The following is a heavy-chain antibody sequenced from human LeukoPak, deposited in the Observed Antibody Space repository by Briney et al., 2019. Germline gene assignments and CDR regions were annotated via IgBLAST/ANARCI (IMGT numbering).Heavy chain of an antibody. D-gene: IGHD3-10*01. CDR1: GFTFSNYV. J-gene: IGHJ4*02. CDR2: ISGSGGST. V-gene: IGHV3-23*01. Sequence: PGGSLRLSCAASGFTFSNYVMSWVRQAPGKGLEWVSVISGSGGSTYYVDSVQGRFTISRDNSKNTLFLQMDSLRAEDTAVYYCAKGGFGRPFDYWGQGTLVTVSS. CDR3: AKGGFGRPFDY.